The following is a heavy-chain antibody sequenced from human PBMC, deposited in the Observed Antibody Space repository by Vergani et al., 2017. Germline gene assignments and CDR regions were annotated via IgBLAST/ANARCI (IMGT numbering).Heavy chain of an antibody. D-gene: IGHD2-2*01. V-gene: IGHV3-30*04. J-gene: IGHJ4*02. Sequence: QVQLVESGGGVVQPGRSLRLSCAASEFTFSSNAMHWVRQAPGKGLEWVAVISYDGSNEYYADSVKGRFTISRDNSKTSLYLQMNSLRAEDTAVYYCARGGYCISTSCHGAFDYWGQGTLVTVSS. CDR3: ARGGYCISTSCHGAFDY. CDR1: EFTFSSNA. CDR2: ISYDGSNE.